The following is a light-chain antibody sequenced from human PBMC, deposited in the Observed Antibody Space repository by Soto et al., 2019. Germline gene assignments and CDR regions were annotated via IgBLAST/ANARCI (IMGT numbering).Light chain of an antibody. CDR3: SSYTSSYSYV. J-gene: IGLJ1*01. Sequence: QSVLTQPASVSGSPGQSIAISCTGTSSDVGGYKSVSWYQQDPGKAPKLLIYDVNNRPSGISDRFSGSKSGNTASLTISGLQAEDEADYYCSSYTSSYSYVFGTGTKVTVL. V-gene: IGLV2-14*01. CDR2: DVN. CDR1: SSDVGGYKS.